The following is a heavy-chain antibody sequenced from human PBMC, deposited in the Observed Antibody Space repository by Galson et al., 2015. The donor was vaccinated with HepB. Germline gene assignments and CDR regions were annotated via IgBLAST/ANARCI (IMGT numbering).Heavy chain of an antibody. D-gene: IGHD3-22*01. CDR3: VREPYNYYYETYYFDY. J-gene: IGHJ4*02. V-gene: IGHV3-33*01. CDR1: GFNFSSYG. Sequence: SLRLSCAASGFNFSSYGMHWVRQAPGKGLEWVAVIWYDGSNKYYADSVKDRFTISRTNSKNTLYLQMNSLTAEDTAVYYCVREPYNYYYETYYFDYWGQGTLVTVSS. CDR2: IWYDGSNK.